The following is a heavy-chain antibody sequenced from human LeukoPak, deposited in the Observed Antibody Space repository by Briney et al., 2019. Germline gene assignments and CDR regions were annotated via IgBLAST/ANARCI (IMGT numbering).Heavy chain of an antibody. V-gene: IGHV3-48*01. J-gene: IGHJ5*02. D-gene: IGHD6-13*01. CDR3: AAASAFSSSWRS. CDR2: ITASDTTK. CDR1: GLIFSSYN. Sequence: GALRLSCAASGLIFSSYNMNWVRQAPGKGPEWVAYITASDTTKYYADSVKGRFTISRDNAKKSLFLQMNSLRAEDTAVYHCAAASAFSSSWRSWGQGTVASVSS.